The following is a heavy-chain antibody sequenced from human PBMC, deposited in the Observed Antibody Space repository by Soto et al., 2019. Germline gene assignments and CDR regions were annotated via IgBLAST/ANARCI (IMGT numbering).Heavy chain of an antibody. D-gene: IGHD2-15*01. V-gene: IGHV1-46*01. Sequence: QVQLVQSGAEVRKPGASVRVSCKAAGYTFSITYLHWLRQAPGQGLEWVGLVYPSGGGTNYKESFKGRLNITRDTSTSTVYMALSRLTSEDTAIYYCARGYCSGGNCYNGLDVWGQGTTVTVSS. CDR2: VYPSGGGT. CDR3: ARGYCSGGNCYNGLDV. CDR1: GYTFSITY. J-gene: IGHJ6*02.